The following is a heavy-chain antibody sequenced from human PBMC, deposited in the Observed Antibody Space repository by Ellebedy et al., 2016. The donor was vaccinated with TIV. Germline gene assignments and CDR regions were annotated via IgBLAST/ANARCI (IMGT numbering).Heavy chain of an antibody. CDR2: ISSSSTTI. J-gene: IGHJ4*02. V-gene: IGHV3-48*02. CDR3: ARKGAGGTIAFDPCDN. Sequence: PGGSLRLSCAGYGFTFSDYSMNWVRQAPGKGLEWVSYISSSSTTIYYADFVRGRFTSSRDNAKNSLYLQMNSLRDEDTAVYYCARKGAGGTIAFDPCDNWGQGTLVTVSS. D-gene: IGHD2-8*02. CDR1: GFTFSDYS.